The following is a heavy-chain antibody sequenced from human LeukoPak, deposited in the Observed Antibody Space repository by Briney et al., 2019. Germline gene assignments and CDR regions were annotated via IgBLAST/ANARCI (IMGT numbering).Heavy chain of an antibody. CDR2: ISSSGSTI. D-gene: IGHD3-10*01. J-gene: IGHJ6*03. V-gene: IGHV3-48*03. CDR3: TRAYITMVRGVSFYMAV. Sequence: PGGSLRLSCAASGFTFSSYEMNWVRQAPGKGLEWVSYISSSGSTIYYADSVKGRFTISRDNAKNSLYLQMNSLKTEDTAVYYCTRAYITMVRGVSFYMAVWGKGTTVTISS. CDR1: GFTFSSYE.